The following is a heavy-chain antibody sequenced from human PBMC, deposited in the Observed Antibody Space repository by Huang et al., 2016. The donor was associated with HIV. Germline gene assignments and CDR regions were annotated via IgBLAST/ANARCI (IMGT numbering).Heavy chain of an antibody. CDR1: GGTFSRYA. CDR3: ASKRGYSGYDIGYYFDY. D-gene: IGHD5-12*01. V-gene: IGHV1-69*13. J-gene: IGHJ4*02. CDR2: ITPIFGNA. Sequence: QVQLVQSGAEVKKHGSSVKVSCKASGGTFSRYALRWVRPAPGQGLEGMGGITPIFGNANLAQKFQGRVTITADESTSTAYMELSSLRSEDTAVYYCASKRGYSGYDIGYYFDYWGQGTLVTVSS.